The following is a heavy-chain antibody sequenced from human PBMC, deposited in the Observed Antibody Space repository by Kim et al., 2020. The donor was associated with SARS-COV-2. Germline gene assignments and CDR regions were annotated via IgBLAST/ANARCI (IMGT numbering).Heavy chain of an antibody. Sequence: GGSLRLSCAASGFTFRSYWINWVRQAPGKGLVWVSRMSGDASTTNYADSVKGRFTMSRDNAENTVYLQRNSLRGDDTAVYYCARGMFRNGLDVWGQGTPVTFSS. J-gene: IGHJ6*02. D-gene: IGHD1-1*01. CDR3: ARGMFRNGLDV. V-gene: IGHV3-74*01. CDR1: GFTFRSYW. CDR2: MSGDASTT.